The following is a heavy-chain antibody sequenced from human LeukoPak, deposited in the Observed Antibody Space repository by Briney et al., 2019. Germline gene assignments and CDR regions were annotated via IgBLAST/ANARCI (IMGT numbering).Heavy chain of an antibody. D-gene: IGHD3-3*01. J-gene: IGHJ6*03. CDR3: ARGVVRDFWSGYPNMDV. CDR1: GFNFSSYW. CDR2: INSDGSST. Sequence: GGSLRLSCAASGFNFSSYWMHWVRQAPGKGLVWVSRINSDGSSTSYADSVKGRFTISRDNAKNTLYLQMNSLRAEDTAVYYCARGVVRDFWSGYPNMDVWGKGTTVTVSS. V-gene: IGHV3-74*01.